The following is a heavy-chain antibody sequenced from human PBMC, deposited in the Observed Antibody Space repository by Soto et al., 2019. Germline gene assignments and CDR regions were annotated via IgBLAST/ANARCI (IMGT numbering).Heavy chain of an antibody. CDR3: ARSSGVERYDNSGYGGIRSPDAFDI. CDR1: GYTFTGYY. D-gene: IGHD3-22*01. CDR2: INPNSGGT. Sequence: ASVKVSCKASGYTFTGYYMHWVRQAPGQGLEWMGRINPNSGGTNYAQKFQGWVTMTRDTSISTAYMELSRLRSDDTAVYYCARSSGVERYDNSGYGGIRSPDAFDIWGQGTMVTVSS. V-gene: IGHV1-2*04. J-gene: IGHJ3*02.